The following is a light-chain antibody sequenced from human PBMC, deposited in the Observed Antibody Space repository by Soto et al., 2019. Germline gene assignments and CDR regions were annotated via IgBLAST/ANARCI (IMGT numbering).Light chain of an antibody. CDR1: SSDVGGYNY. V-gene: IGLV2-14*01. J-gene: IGLJ1*01. CDR2: EVS. CDR3: SSYTSTSTRV. Sequence: QSALTQPAFVSGSPGQSITISCTGTSSDVGGYNYVSWYQHPPGKAPKLMISEVSNRPSGVSNRFSGSKSGNTAPLTISGLQAEDEADYYCSSYTSTSTRVFGTGTKVTVL.